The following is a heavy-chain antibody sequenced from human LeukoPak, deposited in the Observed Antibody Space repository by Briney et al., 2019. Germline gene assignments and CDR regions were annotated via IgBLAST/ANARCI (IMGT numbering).Heavy chain of an antibody. Sequence: SQTLSLTCTVSGCSISSCIYYWSWIRHPAGKGLEWIRRIYTSGSTNYNPSLKSRVTISRDTSKNTFSLKLSSVTAADTAVYYCARETPLVIAAAGTFNDYWGQGTLVTVSS. D-gene: IGHD6-13*01. CDR3: ARETPLVIAAAGTFNDY. CDR2: IYTSGST. CDR1: GCSISSCIYY. V-gene: IGHV4-61*02. J-gene: IGHJ4*02.